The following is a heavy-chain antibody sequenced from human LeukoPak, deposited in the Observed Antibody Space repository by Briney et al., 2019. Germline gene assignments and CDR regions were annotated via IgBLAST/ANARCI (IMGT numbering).Heavy chain of an antibody. D-gene: IGHD2-2*02. CDR1: GDSFTSYW. CDR3: ASTGYCRSTSCYMNFQH. Sequence: EALKISCKGSGDSFTSYWIWWGRQMPGRGREWMGIIYTGDSDTRYSPSFQCQVTISADKSISTAYLQWTTLKASDTAMYYCASTGYCRSTSCYMNFQHWGQGTLVTVSS. V-gene: IGHV5-51*01. J-gene: IGHJ1*01. CDR2: IYTGDSDT.